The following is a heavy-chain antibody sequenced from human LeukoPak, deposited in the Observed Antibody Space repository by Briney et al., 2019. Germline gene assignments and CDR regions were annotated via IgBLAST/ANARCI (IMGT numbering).Heavy chain of an antibody. CDR3: AKDLFLASSDY. CDR2: ISYDGSNK. V-gene: IGHV3-30*18. CDR1: GFTFSSYG. J-gene: IGHJ4*02. Sequence: GGSLRLSCAASGFTFSSYGMHWVRQAPGKGLEWVAVISYDGSNKYYADSVKGRFTISRDNSKNTLYLQMNSLRAEDTAVYYCAKDLFLASSDYWGQGTLVTVSP.